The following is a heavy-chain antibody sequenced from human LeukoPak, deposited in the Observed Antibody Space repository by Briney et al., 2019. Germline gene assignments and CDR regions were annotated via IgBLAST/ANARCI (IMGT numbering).Heavy chain of an antibody. D-gene: IGHD6-19*01. Sequence: PGGSLRLSCAASGFTFSSYAMSWVRQAPGKGLEWVSAISGSGGSTYYADSVKGRFTISRDNSKNTLYLQMNSLRAEDTAVYYCAKEWRIAVAGLEAFDIWGQGTMVTVSS. J-gene: IGHJ3*02. CDR3: AKEWRIAVAGLEAFDI. V-gene: IGHV3-23*01. CDR1: GFTFSSYA. CDR2: ISGSGGST.